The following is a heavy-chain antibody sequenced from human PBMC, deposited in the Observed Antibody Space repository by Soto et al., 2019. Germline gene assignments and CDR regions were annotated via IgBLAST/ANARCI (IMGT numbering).Heavy chain of an antibody. CDR3: ARGTLPSYFDY. Sequence: PSETLSLTRAVYCGSFSGYYWRWIRQPPGKGLEWIGEIYHSGSTNYNPSLRTRVTMAVDTSKNQFSLKLSSVTAADTAVYYGARGTLPSYFDYWGQGTLVTVSS. J-gene: IGHJ4*02. V-gene: IGHV4-34*01. CDR2: IYHSGST. D-gene: IGHD2-21*02. CDR1: CGSFSGYY.